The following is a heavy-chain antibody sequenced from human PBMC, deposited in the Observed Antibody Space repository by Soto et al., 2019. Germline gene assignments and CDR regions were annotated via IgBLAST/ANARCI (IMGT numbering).Heavy chain of an antibody. CDR3: AKSLPYCSGGSCYYYYMDV. Sequence: GGSLRLSCAASGFTFSSYAMSWVRQAPGKGLEWVSAISGSGGSTYYADSVKGRFTISRDNSKNTLYLQMNSLRAEDTAVYYCAKSLPYCSGGSCYYYYMDVWGKGTTVTVSS. D-gene: IGHD2-15*01. CDR1: GFTFSSYA. V-gene: IGHV3-23*01. J-gene: IGHJ6*03. CDR2: ISGSGGST.